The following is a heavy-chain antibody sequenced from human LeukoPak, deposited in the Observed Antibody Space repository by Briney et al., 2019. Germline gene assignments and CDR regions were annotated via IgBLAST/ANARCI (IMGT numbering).Heavy chain of an antibody. CDR3: TTDQLVRGNGY. V-gene: IGHV3-15*01. CDR1: GFTFSDYY. Sequence: KSGGSLRLSCAASGFTFSDYYMSWVRQAPGKGLEWVGRIKSKTDGGTTDYAAPVKGRFTISRDDSKNTLYLQMNSLKTEDTAVYYCTTDQLVRGNGYWGQGTLVTVSS. D-gene: IGHD6-6*01. CDR2: IKSKTDGGTT. J-gene: IGHJ4*02.